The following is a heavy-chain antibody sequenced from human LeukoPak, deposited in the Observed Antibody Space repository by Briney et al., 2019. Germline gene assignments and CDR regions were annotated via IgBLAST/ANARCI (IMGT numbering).Heavy chain of an antibody. CDR2: LSDRGGGT. CDR1: GFSLSSYG. D-gene: IGHD2-2*01. V-gene: IGHV3-23*01. Sequence: GGTLRLSCAASGFSLSSYGMTWVRQAPGKGLEWVSTLSDRGGGTFYADSVKGRFTISRDNSRNTLYLQMHSLRVEDTAVYYCAKDRPYISSWYGCSTPWGQGTLVTVSS. J-gene: IGHJ5*02. CDR3: AKDRPYISSWYGCSTP.